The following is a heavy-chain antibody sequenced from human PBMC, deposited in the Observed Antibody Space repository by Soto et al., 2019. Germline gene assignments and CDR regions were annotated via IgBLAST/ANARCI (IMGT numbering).Heavy chain of an antibody. CDR2: ISSSGSTI. D-gene: IGHD4-4*01. J-gene: IGHJ4*02. V-gene: IGHV3-11*01. CDR3: ASFRQYYFDY. CDR1: GGSFSGYY. Sequence: LSLTCAVYGGSFSGYYWSWIRQPPGKGLEWVSYISSSGSTIYYADSVKGRFTISRDNAKNSLYLQMNSLRAEDTAVYYCASFRQYYFDYWGQGTLVTVSS.